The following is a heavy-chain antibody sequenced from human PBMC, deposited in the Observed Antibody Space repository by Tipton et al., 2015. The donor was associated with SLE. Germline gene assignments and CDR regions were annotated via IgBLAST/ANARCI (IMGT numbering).Heavy chain of an antibody. J-gene: IGHJ4*02. Sequence: TLSLTCAVYGGSSSGYYWSWIRQPPGKGLEWIGEINHSGSANYNPSLKSRVTISVDTSKNQFSLNLTSVTAADTAVYYCARPGASYSSSSGGFDYWGQGTLVTVSS. CDR3: ARPGASYSSSSGGFDY. CDR1: GGSSSGYY. D-gene: IGHD6-13*01. V-gene: IGHV4-34*01. CDR2: INHSGSA.